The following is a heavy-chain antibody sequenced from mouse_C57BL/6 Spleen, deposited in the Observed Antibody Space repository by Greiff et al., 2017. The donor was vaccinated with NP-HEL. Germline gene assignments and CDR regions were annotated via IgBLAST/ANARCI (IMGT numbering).Heavy chain of an antibody. CDR1: GFTFSSYA. D-gene: IGHD2-5*01. CDR2: ISSGGDYI. Sequence: EVQGVESGEGLVKPGGSLKLSCAASGFTFSSYAMSWVRQTPEKRLEWVAYISSGGDYIYYADTVKGRFTISRDNARNTLYLQMSSLKSEDTAMYYCTREGYSNYFDYWGQGTTLTVSS. J-gene: IGHJ2*01. CDR3: TREGYSNYFDY. V-gene: IGHV5-9-1*02.